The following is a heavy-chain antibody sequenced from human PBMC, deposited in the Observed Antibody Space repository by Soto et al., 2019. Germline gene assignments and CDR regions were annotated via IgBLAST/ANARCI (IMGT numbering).Heavy chain of an antibody. V-gene: IGHV1-46*01. J-gene: IGHJ4*02. D-gene: IGHD3-10*01. CDR3: ARSEGGYYYGSGSYVDY. Sequence: VASVKVSCKASGYTFTSYYMHWVRQAPGQGLEWMGIINPSGGSTSYAQKFQGRVTMTRDTSTSTVYMELSSLRSEDTAVYYCARSEGGYYYGSGSYVDYWGQGTLVTVSS. CDR2: INPSGGST. CDR1: GYTFTSYY.